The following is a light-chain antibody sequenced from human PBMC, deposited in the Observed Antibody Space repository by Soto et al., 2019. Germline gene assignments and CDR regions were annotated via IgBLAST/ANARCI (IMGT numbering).Light chain of an antibody. J-gene: IGKJ1*01. CDR2: GAS. V-gene: IGKV3-20*01. CDR3: QHYNSYFQT. CDR1: QSVTYDQ. Sequence: EIGLTQSPDTLSLTPGERATLSCRASQSVTYDQLAWYRQKPGQAPRLLIYGASSRPPGIPDRFSGSGSGTEFTLTISSLQPDDFATYYCQHYNSYFQTFGQGTKVDI.